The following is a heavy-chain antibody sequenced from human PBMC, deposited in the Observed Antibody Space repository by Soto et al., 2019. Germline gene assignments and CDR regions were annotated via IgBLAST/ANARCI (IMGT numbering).Heavy chain of an antibody. Sequence: ASVKVSCKASDYTFTSYGISWVRQAPGQGLEWMGWISAYNGNTNYAQKLQGRVTMTTDTSTSTAYMELRSLRSDDTAVYYCARDNGRYCSGGSCYSYYYYGMDVWGQGTTVTVSS. V-gene: IGHV1-18*04. CDR2: ISAYNGNT. J-gene: IGHJ6*02. CDR1: DYTFTSYG. D-gene: IGHD2-15*01. CDR3: ARDNGRYCSGGSCYSYYYYGMDV.